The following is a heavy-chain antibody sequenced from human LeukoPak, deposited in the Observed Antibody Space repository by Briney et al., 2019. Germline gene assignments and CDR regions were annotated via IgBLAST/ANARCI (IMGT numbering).Heavy chain of an antibody. V-gene: IGHV4-34*01. D-gene: IGHD3-16*02. CDR2: INHSGST. J-gene: IGHJ4*02. CDR3: ARGANYVWGSYRSSRSYYFDY. Sequence: SETLSLTCAVYGGSFSGYYWGWIRQPPGKGLEWIGEINHSGSTNYNPSLKSRVTISVDTSKNQFSLKLSSVTAADTAVYYCARGANYVWGSYRSSRSYYFDYWGQGTLVTVSS. CDR1: GGSFSGYY.